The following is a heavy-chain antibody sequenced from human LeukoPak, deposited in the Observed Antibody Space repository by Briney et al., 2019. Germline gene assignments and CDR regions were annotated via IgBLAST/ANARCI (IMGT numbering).Heavy chain of an antibody. Sequence: ASVKVSFKASGYTFSDYDVNWVRQAPGQGLEWMGWMNPTSGDTGYAQKFQGRVTMTRSMSRKTAYMELSMLRSEDTAVYFCARVVMKAFYYYYMDVWGKGTT. V-gene: IGHV1-8*01. CDR3: ARVVMKAFYYYYMDV. CDR2: MNPTSGDT. J-gene: IGHJ6*03. D-gene: IGHD2-21*01. CDR1: GYTFSDYD.